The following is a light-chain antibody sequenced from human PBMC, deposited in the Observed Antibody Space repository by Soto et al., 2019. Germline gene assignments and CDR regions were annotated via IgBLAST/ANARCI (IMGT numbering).Light chain of an antibody. CDR3: SSYRSSSPLV. J-gene: IGLJ2*01. Sequence: QSVLTQPASVSGSPGQSITISCTGTSSDVGDYNFVSWYQQHPGKAPKLMIYDVSNRPSGVSNRFSGSKSGNTASLTISGLQAEDEADYYCSSYRSSSPLVFGGGTKLTVL. CDR1: SSDVGDYNF. CDR2: DVS. V-gene: IGLV2-14*01.